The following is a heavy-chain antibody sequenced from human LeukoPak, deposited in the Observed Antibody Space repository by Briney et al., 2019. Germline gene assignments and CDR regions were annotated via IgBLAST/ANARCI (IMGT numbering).Heavy chain of an antibody. D-gene: IGHD2-15*01. J-gene: IGHJ4*02. CDR3: ARVYSRALYN. V-gene: IGHV3-7*01. CDR1: GFTFINYG. CDR2: ITQDGSEK. Sequence: GGSLRLSCAASGFTFINYGMIWVRQAPGKGLEWVADITQDGSEKYYVDSVKGRFTISRDNAKNSLYLQMNSLKVEDTAVYYCARVYSRALYNWGQGTLVTVSS.